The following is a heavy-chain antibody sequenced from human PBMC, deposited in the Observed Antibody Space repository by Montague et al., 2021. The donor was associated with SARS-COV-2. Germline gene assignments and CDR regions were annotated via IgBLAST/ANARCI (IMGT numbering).Heavy chain of an antibody. CDR2: VNSNGDT. D-gene: IGHD2-2*02. J-gene: IGHJ6*03. Sequence: SETLSLTCAVHGGSLSAYYWIWVRQSPGKGLEWIGEVNSNGDTKYSTSLKSRVAISIDTSKNQFSLKLTSVTAPDTAVYYCARLGDGVVPSPILGVGPYYSYYYMDVWGKGTTVTVSS. CDR3: ARLGDGVVPSPILGVGPYYSYYYMDV. V-gene: IGHV4-34*01. CDR1: GGSLSAYY.